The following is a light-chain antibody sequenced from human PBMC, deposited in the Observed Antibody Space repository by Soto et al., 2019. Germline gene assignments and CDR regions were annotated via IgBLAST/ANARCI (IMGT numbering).Light chain of an antibody. Sequence: EIVLTHSPSTLSWPAGERATLSCRASQSLGIYLAWYQQKLGQAPRLLIYDASNRATGIPARFSGSGSGTDFTLTITSLEPEDSAVYFCQHRSDSWTFGQGTKVDI. J-gene: IGKJ1*01. CDR2: DAS. V-gene: IGKV3-11*01. CDR1: QSLGIY. CDR3: QHRSDSWT.